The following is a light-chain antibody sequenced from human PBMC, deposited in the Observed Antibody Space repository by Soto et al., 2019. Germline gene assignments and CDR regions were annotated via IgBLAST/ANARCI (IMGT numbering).Light chain of an antibody. J-gene: IGLJ2*01. CDR2: EVS. Sequence: QSALTQPPSASGSPGQSVTISCTGTSSDVGNYNYVSWYQQHPGKAPKPMIYEVSKRPSGVPDRFSGSKSGNTASLTVSGLQAEDEAEYYCTSYAAGKNVVFGGGTKLTVL. CDR1: SSDVGNYNY. CDR3: TSYAAGKNVV. V-gene: IGLV2-8*01.